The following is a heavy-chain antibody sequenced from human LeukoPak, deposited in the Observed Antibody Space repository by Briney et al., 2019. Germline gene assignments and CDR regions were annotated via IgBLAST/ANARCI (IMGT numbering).Heavy chain of an antibody. V-gene: IGHV3-48*04. J-gene: IGHJ2*01. CDR2: ISSSSSTI. Sequence: GGSLRLSCAASGFTFSSYSMNWVRQAPGKGLEWVSYISSSSSTIYYADSVKGRFTISRDNAKNSLYLQMNSLRAEDTAVYYCASGSSSWYFDLWGRGTLVTVSS. CDR3: ASGSSSWYFDL. CDR1: GFTFSSYS. D-gene: IGHD6-13*01.